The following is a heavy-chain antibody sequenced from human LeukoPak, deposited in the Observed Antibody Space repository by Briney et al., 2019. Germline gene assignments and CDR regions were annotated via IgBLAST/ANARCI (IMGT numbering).Heavy chain of an antibody. CDR1: GGSISSYY. D-gene: IGHD2-2*01. CDR2: IYYSGST. V-gene: IGHV4-59*01. J-gene: IGHJ2*01. Sequence: PSETLSLTCTVSGGSISSYYWSWIRQPPGKGLEWIGYIYYSGSTNYTPSLKSRVTISVDTSKNQCSLKLSSVTAADTDVYYCARGVGQYQLLENYWYFERWGRGTLITVSS. CDR3: ARGVGQYQLLENYWYFER.